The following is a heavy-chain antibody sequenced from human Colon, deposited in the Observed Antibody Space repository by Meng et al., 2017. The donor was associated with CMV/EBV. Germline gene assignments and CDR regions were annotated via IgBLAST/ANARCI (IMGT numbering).Heavy chain of an antibody. J-gene: IGHJ5*02. D-gene: IGHD4-11*01. Sequence: LSCAASGFTFSAYPIHWVRQAPGKGLEWVAIISHDGTKKYYAESVKGRFTISRDNSQNTVNVQMNSLRGDDTAVYYCARASNSSFDPWGQGTPVTVSS. CDR1: GFTFSAYP. CDR2: ISHDGTKK. CDR3: ARASNSSFDP. V-gene: IGHV3-30*04.